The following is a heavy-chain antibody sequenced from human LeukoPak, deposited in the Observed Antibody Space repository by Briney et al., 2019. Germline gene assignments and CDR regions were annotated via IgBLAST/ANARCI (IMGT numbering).Heavy chain of an antibody. Sequence: ASVKVSCKASGGTFSSYAISWVRQAPGQGLEWMGWINPKSGDTNYAQKFQGRVTMTRDTSISTAYMELRSLRSDDTAVYYCAREVTMVRGPLYYYYMDVWGKGTTVTVSS. CDR2: INPKSGDT. J-gene: IGHJ6*03. V-gene: IGHV1-2*02. D-gene: IGHD3-10*01. CDR1: GGTFSSYA. CDR3: AREVTMVRGPLYYYYMDV.